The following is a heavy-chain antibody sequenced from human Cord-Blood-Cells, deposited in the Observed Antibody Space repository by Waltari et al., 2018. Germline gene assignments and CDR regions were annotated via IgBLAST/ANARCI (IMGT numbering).Heavy chain of an antibody. Sequence: QVQLQQWGAGLLKPSETLSLTCAVYGGSFSGYYWSWICQPPGKGLEWIGEINHSGSTNYNPSLKSRVTISVDTSKNQFSLKLSSVTAADTAVYYCASLKNYNWFDPWGQGTLVTVSS. D-gene: IGHD1-7*01. V-gene: IGHV4-34*01. CDR3: ASLKNYNWFDP. J-gene: IGHJ5*02. CDR2: INHSGST. CDR1: GGSFSGYY.